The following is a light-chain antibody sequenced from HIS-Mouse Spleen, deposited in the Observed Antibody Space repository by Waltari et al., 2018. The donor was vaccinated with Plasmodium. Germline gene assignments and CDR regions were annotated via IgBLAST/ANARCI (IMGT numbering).Light chain of an antibody. CDR3: MIWPSNASGV. V-gene: IGLV5-37*01. J-gene: IGLJ3*02. CDR2: YYSDSDK. CDR1: SAINVGSSN. Sequence: QPVLTQPPSSSASPGESDRLTCTLPSAINVGSSNIYSSQQNPWRPPRYLLYYYSDSDKGQGSGVPSRFSGSKDASANTGILLISGLQSEDEADYYCMIWPSNASGVFGGGTKLTVL.